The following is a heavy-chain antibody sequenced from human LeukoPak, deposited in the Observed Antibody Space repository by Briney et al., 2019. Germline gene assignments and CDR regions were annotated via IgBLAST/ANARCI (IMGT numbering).Heavy chain of an antibody. CDR2: ISSSGSYT. CDR1: GFTFSSYN. V-gene: IGHV3-21*01. CDR3: ARSVDRAMVPLDY. D-gene: IGHD5-18*01. Sequence: GGPLRLSCTASGFTFSSYNMNWVRHAPGKGLEWGSSISSSGSYTYFGDSVKARVTICRNTAKNALYLYKNSMRAQGTDVYISARSVDRAMVPLDYWGQGTLVTVSS. J-gene: IGHJ4*02.